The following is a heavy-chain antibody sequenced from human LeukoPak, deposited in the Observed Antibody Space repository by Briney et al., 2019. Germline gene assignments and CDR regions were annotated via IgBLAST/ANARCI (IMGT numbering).Heavy chain of an antibody. V-gene: IGHV3-30*01. Sequence: GGSLRLSGAASGFTLSSYAMHWFRQAQGKGLEGGAVISYDGSKKYYADSVKGRFTISRDNSKNTLYLQMNSLRAEDTAVYYCARDRRYGSGSYYMVFDWFDPWGQGTLVTVSS. D-gene: IGHD3-10*01. CDR3: ARDRRYGSGSYYMVFDWFDP. J-gene: IGHJ5*02. CDR2: ISYDGSKK. CDR1: GFTLSSYA.